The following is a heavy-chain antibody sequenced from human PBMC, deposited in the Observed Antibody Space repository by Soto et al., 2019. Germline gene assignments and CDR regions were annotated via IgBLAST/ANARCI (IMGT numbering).Heavy chain of an antibody. D-gene: IGHD1-7*01. V-gene: IGHV1-69*01. J-gene: IGHJ5*02. CDR3: ASSRELELRSDWFDP. Sequence: QVQLVQSGAEVKKPGSSVKVSCKASGGTFSSYAISWGRQAPGQGLEGMGGIIPIFGTANYAQKFQGRVTITADESTSTAYMELSSLRSEDTAVYYCASSRELELRSDWFDPWGQGTLVTVSS. CDR1: GGTFSSYA. CDR2: IIPIFGTA.